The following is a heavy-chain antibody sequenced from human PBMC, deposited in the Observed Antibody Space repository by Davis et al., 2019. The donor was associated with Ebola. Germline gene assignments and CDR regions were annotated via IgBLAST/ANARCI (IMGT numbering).Heavy chain of an antibody. J-gene: IGHJ4*02. Sequence: EGSLRLSCAASGFTVSSNYMSWVRQAPGKGLEWVSVIYSGGSTYYADSVKGRFTISRDNSKNTLYLQMNSLRAEDTAVYYCARASKGYSGYDGNFDYWGQGTLVTVSS. CDR2: IYSGGST. CDR1: GFTVSSNY. D-gene: IGHD5-12*01. CDR3: ARASKGYSGYDGNFDY. V-gene: IGHV3-53*01.